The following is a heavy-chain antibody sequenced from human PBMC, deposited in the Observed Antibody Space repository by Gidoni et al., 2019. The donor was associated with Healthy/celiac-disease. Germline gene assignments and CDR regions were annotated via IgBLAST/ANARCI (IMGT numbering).Heavy chain of an antibody. V-gene: IGHV4-34*01. J-gene: IGHJ6*02. D-gene: IGHD3-3*01. CDR3: ARVPNYDFWSGSRYYYYGMDV. Sequence: QVQLQQWGAGLLKPSETLSLTCAVYGGSFSGYYWSGIRQPPGKGLEWIGEINHSGSTNYNPSLKSRVTISVDTSKNQFSLKLSSVTAADTAVYYCARVPNYDFWSGSRYYYYGMDVWGQGTTVTVSS. CDR2: INHSGST. CDR1: GGSFSGYY.